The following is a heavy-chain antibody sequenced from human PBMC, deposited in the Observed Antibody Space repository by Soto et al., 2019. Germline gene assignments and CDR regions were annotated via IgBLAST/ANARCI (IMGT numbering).Heavy chain of an antibody. CDR1: GGSISNYF. Sequence: SETLSLTCTVSGGSISNYFWSWVRQSPVKGLEWIGYIYYTGSTTYHPSLKSRVTISVDTSKNQFSLNLTSVTAADTAVYYCARYSSGWPGNGMDVWGRGTTVTVSS. V-gene: IGHV4-59*01. D-gene: IGHD6-19*01. CDR2: IYYTGST. CDR3: ARYSSGWPGNGMDV. J-gene: IGHJ6*02.